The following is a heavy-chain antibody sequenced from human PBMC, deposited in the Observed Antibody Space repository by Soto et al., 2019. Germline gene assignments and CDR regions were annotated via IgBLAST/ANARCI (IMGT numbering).Heavy chain of an antibody. CDR3: ARGRFTMVRGVIIHYYGMDV. CDR2: IYPGDSDT. J-gene: IGHJ6*02. CDR1: GYSFTSYW. V-gene: IGHV5-51*01. D-gene: IGHD3-10*01. Sequence: GESLKISCKGSGYSFTSYWIGWVRQMPGKGLEWMGIIYPGDSDTRYSPSFQGQVTISADKSISTAYLQWSSLKASDTAMYYCARGRFTMVRGVIIHYYGMDVWGQGTTVTVSS.